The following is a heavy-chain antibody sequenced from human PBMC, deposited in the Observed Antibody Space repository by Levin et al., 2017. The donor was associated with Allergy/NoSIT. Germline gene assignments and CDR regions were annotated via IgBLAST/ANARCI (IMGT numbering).Heavy chain of an antibody. D-gene: IGHD2-15*01. Sequence: SETLSLTCTVSGDSISGGYNYWGWIRQPPGRGLEWIGSVYYSGSTYYNPSLKSRVTISVDTSKNQFSLRLSSVTAADTAVYYCARPRLRVGWFDPWGQGTLVTVSS. V-gene: IGHV4-39*01. CDR1: GDSISGGYNY. CDR3: ARPRLRVGWFDP. J-gene: IGHJ5*02. CDR2: VYYSGST.